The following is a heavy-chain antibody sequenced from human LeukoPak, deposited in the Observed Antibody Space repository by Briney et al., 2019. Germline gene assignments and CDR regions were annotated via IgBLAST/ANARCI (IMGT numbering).Heavy chain of an antibody. CDR3: ARVKSYYFDY. CDR1: GGSISSGDYY. D-gene: IGHD4-23*01. CDR2: IYYSGST. Sequence: SETLPLTCTVSGGSISSGDYYWSWIRQPPGKGLEWIGYIYYSGSTYYNPSLKSLVTISVDTSKNQFSLKLSSVTAADTAVYYCARVKSYYFDYWGQGTLVTVSS. J-gene: IGHJ4*02. V-gene: IGHV4-30-4*08.